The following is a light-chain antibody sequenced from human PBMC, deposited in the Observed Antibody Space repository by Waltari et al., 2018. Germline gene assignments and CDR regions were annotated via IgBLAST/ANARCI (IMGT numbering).Light chain of an antibody. Sequence: SALTQPDSVSGSPGQSITISCSGISSDSGGYNYVSWYQQHPGEAPKVIIYDVTNRHSGVSNRFSGSKSGSSASLTISGLQPEDEADYYCSSFTSSTTGIFGGGTKLTVL. J-gene: IGLJ2*01. V-gene: IGLV2-14*03. CDR2: DVT. CDR1: SSDSGGYNY. CDR3: SSFTSSTTGI.